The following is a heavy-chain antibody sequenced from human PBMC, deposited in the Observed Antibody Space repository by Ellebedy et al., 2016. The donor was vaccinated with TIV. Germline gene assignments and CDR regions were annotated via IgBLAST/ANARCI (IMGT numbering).Heavy chain of an antibody. J-gene: IGHJ4*02. CDR2: ISSTGSRT. CDR3: AKGRGGGSDSSAPRYYFDY. CDR1: GFTFSSYA. D-gene: IGHD3-22*01. V-gene: IGHV3-23*01. Sequence: PSETLSLTCAASGFTFSSYAMSWVRQAPGKGLEWVSTISSTGSRTYYADSVEGRFTISRDNSKKTLYLQMNSLRAEDTAVYYCAKGRGGGSDSSAPRYYFDYWGLGTLVTVSS.